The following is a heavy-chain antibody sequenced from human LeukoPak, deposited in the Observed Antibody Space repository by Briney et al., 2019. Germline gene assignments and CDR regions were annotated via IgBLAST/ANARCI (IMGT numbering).Heavy chain of an antibody. CDR3: ARVDGELYYFDY. Sequence: SETLSLTCTVSGGSISSGGYYWRWIRQHPGKGLEWIGYIYYSGSTYYNPSLKSRVTISVDTSKNQFSLKLSSVTAADTAVYYCARVDGELYYFDYWGQGTLVTVSS. CDR1: GGSISSGGYY. CDR2: IYYSGST. V-gene: IGHV4-31*03. D-gene: IGHD1-7*01. J-gene: IGHJ4*02.